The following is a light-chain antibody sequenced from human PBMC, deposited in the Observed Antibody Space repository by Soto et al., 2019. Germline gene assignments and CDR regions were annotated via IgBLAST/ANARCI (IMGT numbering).Light chain of an antibody. CDR1: EVINSR. Sequence: EIQMTQSPSAVSAALGDRFTSSCRASEVINSRLAWYQQKTGNAPKLMIYAAFILQSGVPSRLSGYGSGTDFTISISSLQPEDFATYYCQQADSFPITFGQGTRLAIK. CDR3: QQADSFPIT. CDR2: AAF. V-gene: IGKV1-12*01. J-gene: IGKJ5*01.